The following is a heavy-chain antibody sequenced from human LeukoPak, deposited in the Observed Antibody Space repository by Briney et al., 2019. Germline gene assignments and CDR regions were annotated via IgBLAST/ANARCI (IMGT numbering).Heavy chain of an antibody. J-gene: IGHJ5*02. V-gene: IGHV4-38-2*02. CDR3: ARDSYNWNVDAFDP. CDR2: IYHSGST. CDR1: GYSISSGYY. D-gene: IGHD1-20*01. Sequence: TPSETLSLTCTVSGYSISSGYYWGWIRQPPGKGLEWIGSIYHSGSTYYNPSLKSRVTISLDTSKSQVSLKLTSVTAADAAVYYCARDSYNWNVDAFDPWGQGTLVTVSS.